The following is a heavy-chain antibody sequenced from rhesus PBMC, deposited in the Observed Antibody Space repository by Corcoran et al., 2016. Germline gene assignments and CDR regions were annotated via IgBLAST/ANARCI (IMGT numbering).Heavy chain of an antibody. CDR1: GFTFSRYE. V-gene: IGHV3-100*02. CDR3: TSGYSGSWNSLP. CDR2: ISESVVTI. D-gene: IGHD6-25*01. J-gene: IGHJ4*01. Sequence: DVQLVESGGGLVKPGGSLRLSCVASGFTFSRYEMHWVRQAPGKVLEWVSVISESVVTIYYADSVKCRFTISIDNAKNSLFLQRNSLRAEDTAVYYCTSGYSGSWNSLPWGQGVLVTVSS.